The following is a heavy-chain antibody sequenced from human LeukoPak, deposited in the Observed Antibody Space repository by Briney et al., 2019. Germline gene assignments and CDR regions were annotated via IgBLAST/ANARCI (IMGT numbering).Heavy chain of an antibody. V-gene: IGHV4-34*01. CDR3: ASKLNRITMVRVVEFDY. D-gene: IGHD3-10*01. CDR1: GGSFSGYY. J-gene: IGHJ4*02. CDR2: INHSGST. Sequence: SETLSLTCAVYGGSFSGYYWSWIRQPPGKGLEWIGEINHSGSTNYNPSLKSRVTISVDTSKNQFSLKLSSVPAADTAVYYCASKLNRITMVRVVEFDYWGQGTLVTVSS.